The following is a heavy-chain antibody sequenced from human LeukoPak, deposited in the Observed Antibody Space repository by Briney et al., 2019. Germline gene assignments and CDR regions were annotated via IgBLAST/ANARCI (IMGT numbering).Heavy chain of an antibody. V-gene: IGHV3-9*03. J-gene: IGHJ4*02. D-gene: IGHD3-22*01. CDR2: ISWSSGSI. CDR3: AKDARHDSSGYPDY. CDR1: GFTFDDYA. Sequence: GRSLRLSCAASGFTFDDYAMHWVRQAPGKGLEWVSGISWSSGSIGYADSVKGRFTISRDNAKNSLYLQMNSLRAEDMALYYCAKDARHDSSGYPDYWGRGTLVTVSS.